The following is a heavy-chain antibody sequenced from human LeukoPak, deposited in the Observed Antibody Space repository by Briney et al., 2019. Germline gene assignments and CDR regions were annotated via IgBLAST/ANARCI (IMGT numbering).Heavy chain of an antibody. CDR3: AREIFNGFDI. CDR1: GFTFRSYA. V-gene: IGHV3-30-3*01. Sequence: QSGGSLRLSCAGSGFTFRSYAMHWVRQAPGKGLEWVAVISYDGSNKDYADSVKGRFTISRDNSKNMLFLQMNSLRAEDTAVYYCAREIFNGFDIWGQGTMVTVSS. CDR2: ISYDGSNK. J-gene: IGHJ3*02.